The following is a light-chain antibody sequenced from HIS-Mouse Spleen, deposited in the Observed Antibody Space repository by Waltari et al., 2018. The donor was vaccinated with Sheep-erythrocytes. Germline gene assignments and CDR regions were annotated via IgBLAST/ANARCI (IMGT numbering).Light chain of an antibody. CDR2: QDS. V-gene: IGLV3-1*01. J-gene: IGLJ2*01. CDR3: QAWDSSTVV. Sequence: SYELTQPPSVSVSPGQTASITCSGAKLGVKYACWYQQKQGQSPVLVIYQDSKRPSGIPERFSGSNSGNTATLTISGTQAMDEADYYCQAWDSSTVVFGGGTKLTVL. CDR1: KLGVKY.